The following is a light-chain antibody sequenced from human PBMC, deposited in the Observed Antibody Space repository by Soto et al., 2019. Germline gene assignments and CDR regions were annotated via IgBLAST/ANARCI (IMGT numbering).Light chain of an antibody. CDR1: QSVSSY. V-gene: IGKV3-11*01. CDR3: QQRSNWLSIT. J-gene: IGKJ5*01. CDR2: AAS. Sequence: EIVLTQSPATLSLSPGERATLSCRASQSVSSYLAWYQQKPGQAPRLLIYAASNRATGIPARFSGSGSGTDFTLTISSLEPEDFAVYYCQQRSNWLSITFGQGTRLEI.